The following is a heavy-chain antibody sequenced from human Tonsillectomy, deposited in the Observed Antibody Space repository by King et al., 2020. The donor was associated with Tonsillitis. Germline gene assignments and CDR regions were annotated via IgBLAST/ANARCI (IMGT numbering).Heavy chain of an antibody. CDR3: AREGIDYYDSSGYYRVDAFDI. V-gene: IGHV3-48*03. J-gene: IGHJ3*02. CDR2: ISSSGSTI. Sequence: QLVQSGGGLVQPGGSLRLSCAASGFTFSSYEMNWVRQAPGKGLEWVSYISSSGSTIYYADSVKCRLTISRDNAKNSLYLQMNSLRAEDTAVYYCAREGIDYYDSSGYYRVDAFDIWGQGTMVTVSS. D-gene: IGHD3-22*01. CDR1: GFTFSSYE.